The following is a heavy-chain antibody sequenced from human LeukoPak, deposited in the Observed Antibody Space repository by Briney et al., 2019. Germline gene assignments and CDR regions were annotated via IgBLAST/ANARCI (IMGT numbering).Heavy chain of an antibody. V-gene: IGHV1-18*01. D-gene: IGHD3-16*01. Sequence: ASVKVSCKASGYTFSRYGISWMRQAPGQGLEWMGWISGNDGNTRYAQKVQDRVTMTIDTPTNTAYMELGSLRSDDTAVYYCARDWDGESPIITDYWGQGTLVTVSS. CDR1: GYTFSRYG. CDR3: ARDWDGESPIITDY. CDR2: ISGNDGNT. J-gene: IGHJ4*02.